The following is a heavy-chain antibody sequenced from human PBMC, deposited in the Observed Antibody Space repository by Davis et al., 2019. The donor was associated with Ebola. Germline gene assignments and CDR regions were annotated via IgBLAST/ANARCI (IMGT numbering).Heavy chain of an antibody. CDR2: YYYTGST. Sequence: SETLSLTCAVSGGFVSSGGYSWSWIRQPPGKGLEWIGYYYYTGSTYYSPSLKSRVTISVDTSKNQFSLKLTSVTAADTAVYYCARAEYYYGSGSFRFDYWGQGTLVTVSS. J-gene: IGHJ4*02. CDR1: GGFVSSGGYS. V-gene: IGHV4-30-4*07. CDR3: ARAEYYYGSGSFRFDY. D-gene: IGHD3-10*01.